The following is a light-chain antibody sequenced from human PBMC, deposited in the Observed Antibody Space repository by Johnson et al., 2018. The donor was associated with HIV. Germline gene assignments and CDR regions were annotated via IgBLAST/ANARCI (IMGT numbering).Light chain of an antibody. Sequence: QSVLTQPHSVSAAPGQKVTISCSGSSSNIGNNYVSWYQQLPGTAPKLLIYDNDKRPSGISDRFSGSKSGTSATLGITGLQTGAEADYYCGTWDSSLSAHYVFGTGTKVTVL. CDR2: DND. CDR3: GTWDSSLSAHYV. J-gene: IGLJ1*01. V-gene: IGLV1-51*01. CDR1: SSNIGNNY.